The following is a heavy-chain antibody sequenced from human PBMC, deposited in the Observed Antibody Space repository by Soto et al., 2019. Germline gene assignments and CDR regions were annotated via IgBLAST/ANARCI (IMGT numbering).Heavy chain of an antibody. CDR1: GGTFSSYA. V-gene: IGHV1-69*13. Sequence: ASVKVSCKASGGTFSSYAISWVRQAPGQGLEWMGGIIPIFGTANYAQKFQGRVTITADESTSTAYMELSSLRSEDTAVYYCARGGYYGLGRLDYYYGMDVWGQGTTVTVSS. D-gene: IGHD3-10*01. J-gene: IGHJ6*02. CDR3: ARGGYYGLGRLDYYYGMDV. CDR2: IIPIFGTA.